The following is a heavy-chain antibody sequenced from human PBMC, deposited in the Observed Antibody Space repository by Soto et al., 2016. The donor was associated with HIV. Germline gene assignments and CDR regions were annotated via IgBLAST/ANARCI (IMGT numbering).Heavy chain of an antibody. CDR2: ISSSGSYI. V-gene: IGHV3-21*01. CDR1: GFTFSSYS. J-gene: IGHJ4*02. Sequence: EVQLVESGGGLVKPGGSLRLSCAASGFTFSSYSMNWVRQAPGKGLEWVSCISSSGSYIYYADSLKGRFTISRDNAKNSLYLQMNSLRAEDTAVYYCMVEAVADINYWGQGTLVTV. CDR3: MVEAVADINY. D-gene: IGHD6-19*01.